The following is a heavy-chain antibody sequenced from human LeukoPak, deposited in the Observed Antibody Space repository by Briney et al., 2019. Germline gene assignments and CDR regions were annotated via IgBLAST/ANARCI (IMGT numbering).Heavy chain of an antibody. Sequence: ASVNVSCKSSGYTFSGSYIHWVRQAPGQGLEWMGRINPNSGDTNFAQTFQGRVTMTRDTSITTAYMELSSLTSDDTAVYFCARSAEHCNNGVCFTDYYMDVWGKGTTVTVSS. J-gene: IGHJ6*03. D-gene: IGHD2-8*01. CDR1: GYTFSGSY. CDR3: ARSAEHCNNGVCFTDYYMDV. V-gene: IGHV1-2*06. CDR2: INPNSGDT.